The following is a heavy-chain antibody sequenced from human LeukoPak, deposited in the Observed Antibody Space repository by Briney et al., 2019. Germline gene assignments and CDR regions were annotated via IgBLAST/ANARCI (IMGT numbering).Heavy chain of an antibody. V-gene: IGHV1-69*06. D-gene: IGHD5-12*01. Sequence: SVKVSCKASGGTFNSYAISWVRQAPGQGLEWMGGFIPIFHTTNYAQKFQGRVTITPDKSTSTAYMEPSSLTSEDTAVYYCARGYSDNDTLYHYYLDVWGKGTTVTVSS. CDR3: ARGYSDNDTLYHYYLDV. J-gene: IGHJ6*03. CDR1: GGTFNSYA. CDR2: FIPIFHTT.